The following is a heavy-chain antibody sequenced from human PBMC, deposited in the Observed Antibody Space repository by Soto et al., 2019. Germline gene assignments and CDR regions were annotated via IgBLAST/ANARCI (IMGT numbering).Heavy chain of an antibody. J-gene: IGHJ4*02. Sequence: SVKVSCKASGGTFSSYTISWVRQAPGQGLEWMGRIIPILGIANYAQKFQGRVTITADKSTSTAYMELSGLRSEDTAVYYCARGVPGGFSLFDYWGQGTLVTVSS. CDR1: GGTFSSYT. D-gene: IGHD3-16*01. CDR2: IIPILGIA. CDR3: ARGVPGGFSLFDY. V-gene: IGHV1-69*02.